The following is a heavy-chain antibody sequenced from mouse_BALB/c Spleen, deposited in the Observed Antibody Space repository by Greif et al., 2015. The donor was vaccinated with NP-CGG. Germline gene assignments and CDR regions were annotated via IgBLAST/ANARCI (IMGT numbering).Heavy chain of an antibody. J-gene: IGHJ4*01. V-gene: IGHV1S81*02. CDR3: TRYGGLDHFYAMDY. CDR2: INPSNGGT. D-gene: IGHD1-1*02. Sequence: QVQLQQSGAELVKPGASVKLYCKASGYTFTSYYMYWVKQRPGQGLEWIGGINPSNGGTNFNEKFKSKATLTVDKSSSTAYMQLSSLTSEDSAVYYCTRYGGLDHFYAMDYWGQGTSVTVSS. CDR1: GYTFTSYY.